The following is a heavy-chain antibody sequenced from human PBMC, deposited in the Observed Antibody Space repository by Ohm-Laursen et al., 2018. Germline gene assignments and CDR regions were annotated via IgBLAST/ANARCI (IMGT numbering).Heavy chain of an antibody. J-gene: IGHJ5*02. V-gene: IGHV4-28*03. CDR2: MYYSGIT. CDR1: GYSVGITNR. CDR3: ARGLWWFDP. Sequence: SETLSLTCAVSGYSVGITNRWAWIRQPPGKGLEWIGYMYYSGITYYNPSLKSRVTISVDTSKNQFSLKLSSVTAADTALYYCARGLWWFDPWGQGTLVTVSS.